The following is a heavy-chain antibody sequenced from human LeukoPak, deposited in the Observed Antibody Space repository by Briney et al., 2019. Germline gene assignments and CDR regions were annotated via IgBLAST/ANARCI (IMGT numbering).Heavy chain of an antibody. J-gene: IGHJ4*02. CDR1: GYSFSDYY. Sequence: ASVKVSCKASGYSFSDYYMHWVRQAPGQRLEWMGWINPRTGGTNYAQKFKDRVTMTRDTSIRIVYMELIRLKSDDTAVYYCVKDSVISGWAARFYFDYWGQGSLVTVSS. CDR2: INPRTGGT. D-gene: IGHD6-19*01. CDR3: VKDSVISGWAARFYFDY. V-gene: IGHV1-2*02.